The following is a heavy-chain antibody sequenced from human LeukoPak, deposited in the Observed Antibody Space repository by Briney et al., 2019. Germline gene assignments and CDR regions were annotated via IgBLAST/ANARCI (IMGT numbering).Heavy chain of an antibody. Sequence: GASVKVSCKASGHTFTIYYMHWVRQAPGQGLEWMGIINPSGGSTSYAQKFQGRVTMTRDTSTSTVYMELSSLRSEDTAVYYCARAYCSSNTSCARGWYFDLWGRGTLVTVSS. CDR3: ARAYCSSNTSCARGWYFDL. CDR2: INPSGGST. J-gene: IGHJ2*01. D-gene: IGHD2-2*01. V-gene: IGHV1-46*01. CDR1: GHTFTIYY.